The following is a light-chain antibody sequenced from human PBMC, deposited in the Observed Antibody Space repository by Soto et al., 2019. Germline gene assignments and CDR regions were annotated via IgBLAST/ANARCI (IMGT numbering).Light chain of an antibody. CDR2: RNS. CDR1: SSNIGGNY. V-gene: IGLV1-47*01. Sequence: QSVLTQSPSASGTPGQRVTISCSGSSSNIGGNYEYWYQQLPGRAPKLLICRNSQRPSGVPDRFSGSKSGTSASLAISGLRSEDEADYYCAAWDDSLSGVIFGGGTKLTVL. CDR3: AAWDDSLSGVI. J-gene: IGLJ2*01.